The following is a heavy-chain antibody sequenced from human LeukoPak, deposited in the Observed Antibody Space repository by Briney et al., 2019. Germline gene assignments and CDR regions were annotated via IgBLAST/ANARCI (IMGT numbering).Heavy chain of an antibody. CDR2: IYHSGST. CDR1: GYSISSGYY. J-gene: IGHJ5*02. CDR3: ARAAYGDYRYWFDP. D-gene: IGHD4-17*01. Sequence: PSETLSLTCTVSGYSISSGYYWGWIRQPPGKGLEWIGSIYHSGSTYYNPSLKSRVTISVDTSKNQFSLKLSSVTAADTAVYYCARAAYGDYRYWFDPWGQGTLVTVSS. V-gene: IGHV4-38-2*02.